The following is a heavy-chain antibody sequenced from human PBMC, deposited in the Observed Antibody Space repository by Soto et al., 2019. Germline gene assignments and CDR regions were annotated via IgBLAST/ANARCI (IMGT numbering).Heavy chain of an antibody. J-gene: IGHJ4*02. V-gene: IGHV1-18*01. CDR1: GYAFTTYG. CDR2: ISAHNGNT. CDR3: ARGRYGDY. Sequence: QVHLVQSGAEVKKPGASVKVSCKGSGYAFTTYGITWVRQAPGQGLEWMGWISAHNGNTNYAQKLQGRVTVTRDTSTSTAYMELRSMRSVDTAVYYCARGRYGDYWGQGALVTVSS. D-gene: IGHD1-1*01.